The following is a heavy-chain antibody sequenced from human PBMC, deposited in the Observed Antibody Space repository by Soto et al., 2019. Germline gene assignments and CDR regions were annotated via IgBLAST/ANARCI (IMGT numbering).Heavy chain of an antibody. V-gene: IGHV5-10-1*01. CDR3: ARFPTRAYYYYGMDV. Sequence: LKISCKGSGYSFTSYCISWVRQMPGKGLEWMGRIDPSDSYTNYSPSFQGHVTISADKSISTAYLQWSSLKASDTAMYYCARFPTRAYYYYGMDVWGQGTTVTVSS. J-gene: IGHJ6*02. D-gene: IGHD1-1*01. CDR1: GYSFTSYC. CDR2: IDPSDSYT.